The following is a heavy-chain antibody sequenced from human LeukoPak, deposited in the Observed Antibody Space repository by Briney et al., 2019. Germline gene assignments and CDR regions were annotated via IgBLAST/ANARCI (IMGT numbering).Heavy chain of an antibody. Sequence: GGSLRLSCAASGFTFSSYWMSWVRQAPGKGLEWVANIKQDGSNKYYADSVKGRFTISRDNSKNTLYLQMNSLRAEDTAVYYCARDRTVAVPYYYYGMDVWGQGTTVTVSS. D-gene: IGHD6-19*01. J-gene: IGHJ6*02. CDR2: IKQDGSNK. CDR3: ARDRTVAVPYYYYGMDV. CDR1: GFTFSSYW. V-gene: IGHV3-7*01.